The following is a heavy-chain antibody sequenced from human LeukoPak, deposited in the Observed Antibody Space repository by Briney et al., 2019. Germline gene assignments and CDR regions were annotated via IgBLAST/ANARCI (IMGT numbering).Heavy chain of an antibody. V-gene: IGHV3-23*01. CDR1: RFTFSNYA. D-gene: IGHD6-19*01. J-gene: IGHJ3*02. Sequence: GGSLRLSCAASRFTFSNYAMSWVRQAPGKGLEWVSAISGSGDITYNADSVKGRFPISRDNSKNTLYLQMSSLRAEDTAVYYCAKVKSTSGWPNDAFDIWGRGTMVTVSS. CDR3: AKVKSTSGWPNDAFDI. CDR2: ISGSGDIT.